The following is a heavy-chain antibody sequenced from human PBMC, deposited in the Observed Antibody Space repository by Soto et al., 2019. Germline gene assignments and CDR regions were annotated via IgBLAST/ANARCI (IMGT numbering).Heavy chain of an antibody. D-gene: IGHD5-18*01. CDR1: GYTFTDYA. Sequence: ASVKVSCKAFGYTFTDYAIHWVRQAPRQGLEWLGWINAGNGDTIYSQKFQGRVTIIRDTSASTACMELSSLRSEDTAVYYCARDLRGYTFGYVPYYYGMDVWGQGTTVTVSS. J-gene: IGHJ6*02. CDR2: INAGNGDT. CDR3: ARDLRGYTFGYVPYYYGMDV. V-gene: IGHV1-3*01.